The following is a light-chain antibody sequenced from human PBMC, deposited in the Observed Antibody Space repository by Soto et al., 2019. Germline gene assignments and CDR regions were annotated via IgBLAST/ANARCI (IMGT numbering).Light chain of an antibody. Sequence: DIVMTQSPDSLVVSLGERATINCKSSQSVLYSSINRNYLAWYQQKPGQPPKLLIYWASTRESGVPDRFSGSGSVTDFTLTISSLQAEDVAVYYCQQYYSTPLTFVGGTKVEIK. CDR2: WAS. V-gene: IGKV4-1*01. CDR1: QSVLYSSINRNY. CDR3: QQYYSTPLT. J-gene: IGKJ4*02.